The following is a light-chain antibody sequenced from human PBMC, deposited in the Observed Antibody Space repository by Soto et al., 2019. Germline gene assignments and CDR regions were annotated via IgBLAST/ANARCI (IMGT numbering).Light chain of an antibody. J-gene: IGLJ1*01. CDR3: SSYTRRRASF. CDR2: EVS. V-gene: IGLV2-14*01. CDR1: SSDVCGYNY. Sequence: HSVLTQPASVSGSPGQSITISCTGTSSDVCGYNYVSWYKQQSGKAPKLMIHEVSNRPSGVSNRFSGSKSGNTASLTISGLQAEDEADYYCSSYTRRRASFFAIGTRSP.